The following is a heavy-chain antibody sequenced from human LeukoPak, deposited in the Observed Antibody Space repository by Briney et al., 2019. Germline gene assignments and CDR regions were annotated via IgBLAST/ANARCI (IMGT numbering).Heavy chain of an antibody. J-gene: IGHJ4*02. D-gene: IGHD6-19*01. CDR1: EYSLSDLS. CDR2: LDSENNKM. V-gene: IGHV1-24*01. Sequence: ASVNVSCKLSEYSLSDLSIHWVREAPGEGREWMGGLDSENNKMVYSQKFQGRVTMTEDTSADTAYMELTSLRSEDTAVYFCATDRVYRSSGRSWGFFDYWGQGTLVIVSS. CDR3: ATDRVYRSSGRSWGFFDY.